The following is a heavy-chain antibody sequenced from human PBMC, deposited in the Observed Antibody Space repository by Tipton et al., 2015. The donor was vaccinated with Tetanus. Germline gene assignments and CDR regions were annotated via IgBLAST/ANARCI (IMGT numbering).Heavy chain of an antibody. CDR3: AGDQGSGTPCYLDY. Sequence: SLRLSCAASGFTFSTYNMNWVRQAPGKGLEWVSSISTSRTYIYYADSVKGRFTISRDNAKNSLYLQMNSLRAEDTAVYYCAGDQGSGTPCYLDYWGQGTLVTVSS. J-gene: IGHJ4*02. V-gene: IGHV3-21*01. CDR2: ISTSRTYI. CDR1: GFTFSTYN. D-gene: IGHD3-10*01.